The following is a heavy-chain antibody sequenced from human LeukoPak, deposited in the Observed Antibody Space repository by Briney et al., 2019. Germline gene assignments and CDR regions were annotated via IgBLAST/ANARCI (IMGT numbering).Heavy chain of an antibody. CDR2: ISGSGGST. D-gene: IGHD2-15*01. V-gene: IGHV3-23*01. J-gene: IGHJ6*02. Sequence: AGGSLRLSCAASGFTFSSYAMSWVRQAPGKGLEWVSAISGSGGSTYYADSVKGRFTISRDNSKNTLYLQMNSLRVEDTAVYYCARGYCSGGSCYVYYYYGMDVWGQGTTVTVSS. CDR3: ARGYCSGGSCYVYYYYGMDV. CDR1: GFTFSSYA.